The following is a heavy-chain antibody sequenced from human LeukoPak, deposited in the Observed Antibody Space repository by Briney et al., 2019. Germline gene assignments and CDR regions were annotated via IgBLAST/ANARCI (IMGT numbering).Heavy chain of an antibody. CDR2: ISGSGGST. V-gene: IGHV3-23*01. CDR1: GFTFSSYA. D-gene: IGHD2-2*01. CDR3: AKGEVPAAIEDYYYYYMDV. Sequence: PGGSLRLSCAASGFTFSSYAMSWVRQAPGKGLEWVSAISGSGGSTYYADSVKSRFTISRDNSKNTLYLQMNSLRAEDTAVYYCAKGEVPAAIEDYYYYYMDVWGKGTTVTVSS. J-gene: IGHJ6*03.